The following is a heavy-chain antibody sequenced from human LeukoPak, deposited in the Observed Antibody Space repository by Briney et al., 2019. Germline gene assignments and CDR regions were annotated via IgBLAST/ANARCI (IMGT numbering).Heavy chain of an antibody. CDR3: ARDIGEGFDY. D-gene: IGHD5-12*01. Sequence: SETLSLTCAVYGGSFSGYYWSWIRQPPGKGLEWIGEINHSGSTNYNPSLKSRVTISVDTSKNQFSLKLSSVTAADTAVYYCARDIGEGFDYWGQGTLVTVSS. V-gene: IGHV4-34*01. CDR2: INHSGST. J-gene: IGHJ4*02. CDR1: GGSFSGYY.